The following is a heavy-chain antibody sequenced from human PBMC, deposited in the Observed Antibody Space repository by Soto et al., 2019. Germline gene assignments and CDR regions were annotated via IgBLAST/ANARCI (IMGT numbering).Heavy chain of an antibody. J-gene: IGHJ4*02. D-gene: IGHD6-13*01. Sequence: LSLTCAVYGGSFTGYYWSWIRQPPGKGLEWIGEINQSGNTNYNPSLKSRVVISVDTSKNQLSLNLSSVTAADTAMYYCARHHVRGRTIAGAAEFWGQGTLVTVSS. CDR2: INQSGNT. V-gene: IGHV4-34*01. CDR1: GGSFTGYY. CDR3: ARHHVRGRTIAGAAEF.